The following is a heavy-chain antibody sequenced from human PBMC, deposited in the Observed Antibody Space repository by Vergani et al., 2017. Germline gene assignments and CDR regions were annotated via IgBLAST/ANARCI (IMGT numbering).Heavy chain of an antibody. J-gene: IGHJ4*02. CDR1: GFLFSTYP. D-gene: IGHD3-22*01. CDR3: ARDIRFYYDTRDYSYYFDS. Sequence: QVQLVESGGGVVQPGTSLRLSCTTSGFLFSTYPLHWVRLAPGKVLEWVAVISYDGSRTYYADSVKGRFTVSRDNSKKTLYLQIHSLRADDTALYYCARDIRFYYDTRDYSYYFDSWGQGTLVTVSS. V-gene: IGHV3-30-3*01. CDR2: ISYDGSRT.